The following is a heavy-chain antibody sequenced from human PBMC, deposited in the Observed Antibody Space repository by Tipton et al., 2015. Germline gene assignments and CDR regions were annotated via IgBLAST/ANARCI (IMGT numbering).Heavy chain of an antibody. D-gene: IGHD4-23*01. V-gene: IGHV4-4*07. CDR3: VRDPYGRNSGDFDY. Sequence: GLVKPSETLSLACSVSHDSIRNKYWSWIRQPAGKGLEWIGRIYGGASVDYNPSLKGRVTMSVDTSINTAYMELSSLTSDDTAVFYCVRDPYGRNSGDFDYWGQGTLVTVSS. J-gene: IGHJ4*02. CDR2: IYGGASV. CDR1: HDSIRNKY.